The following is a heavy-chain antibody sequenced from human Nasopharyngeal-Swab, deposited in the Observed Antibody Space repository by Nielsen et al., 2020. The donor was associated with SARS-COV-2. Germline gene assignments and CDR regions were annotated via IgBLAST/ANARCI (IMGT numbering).Heavy chain of an antibody. V-gene: IGHV3-23*01. D-gene: IGHD3-9*01. CDR1: GFTFSSYA. CDR3: AKAGWGGRYFDRHKS. CDR2: ISGSGGST. J-gene: IGHJ5*02. Sequence: GESLKISCAASGFTFSSYAMSWVRQAPGKGLEWVSAISGSGGSTYYADSVKGRFTISRDNSKNTLYLQMNSLRAEDTAVYYCAKAGWGGRYFDRHKSWGQGTLVTVSS.